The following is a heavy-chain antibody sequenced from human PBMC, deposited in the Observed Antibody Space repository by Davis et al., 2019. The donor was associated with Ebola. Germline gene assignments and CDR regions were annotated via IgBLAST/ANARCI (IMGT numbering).Heavy chain of an antibody. Sequence: GGSLRLSCAASGFTFSHYAMSWVRQAPGKGLEWVSSISGSGNTTYYADSVKGRFTISRDNAKNTLYLQMNSLRVEDTGVYYCARSMTAYWGQGTLVTVSS. J-gene: IGHJ4*02. CDR1: GFTFSHYA. CDR2: ISGSGNTT. CDR3: ARSMTAY. D-gene: IGHD2/OR15-2a*01. V-gene: IGHV3-23*01.